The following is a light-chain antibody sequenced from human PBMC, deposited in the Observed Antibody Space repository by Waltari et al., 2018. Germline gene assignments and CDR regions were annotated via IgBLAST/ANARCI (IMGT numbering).Light chain of an antibody. V-gene: IGLV2-14*01. Sequence: QSALTQPASVSGSPGQSITITCPGTSSDVGGYNFASWYQQPPGKAPKLMIYEVNNRPSGVSNRFSGSKSGNTASLTISGLQAEDEADYFCSSYTSSSTLVFGGGTKLTVL. CDR2: EVN. CDR1: SSDVGGYNF. J-gene: IGLJ2*01. CDR3: SSYTSSSTLV.